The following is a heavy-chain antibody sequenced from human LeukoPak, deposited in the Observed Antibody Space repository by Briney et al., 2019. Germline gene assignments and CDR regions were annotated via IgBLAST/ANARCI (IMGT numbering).Heavy chain of an antibody. V-gene: IGHV4-34*01. Sequence: SETLSLTCAVYGGSFSGYYWNWIRQPPGKGLEWIGEINHSGSTNYNPSLKSRVTISVDTSKNQFSLKLSSVTAADTAVYYCASGPQTGYCSGGSCQRKRFFDYWGQGTLVTVSS. J-gene: IGHJ4*02. CDR2: INHSGST. D-gene: IGHD2-15*01. CDR3: ASGPQTGYCSGGSCQRKRFFDY. CDR1: GGSFSGYY.